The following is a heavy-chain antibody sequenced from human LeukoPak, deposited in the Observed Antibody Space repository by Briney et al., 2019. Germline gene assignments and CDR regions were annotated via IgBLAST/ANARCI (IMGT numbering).Heavy chain of an antibody. CDR1: GFTFSSYA. CDR2: ISGSGGST. Sequence: GGSLRLSCAASGFTFSSYAMSWVRQAPGKGLEWVSAISGSGGSTYYADSVKGRFTISRDNSKNTLYLQMNSLRAEDTAVYYCASSYYYGSGSYYIHYYGMDVWGQGTTVTVSS. CDR3: ASSYYYGSGSYYIHYYGMDV. J-gene: IGHJ6*02. D-gene: IGHD3-10*01. V-gene: IGHV3-23*01.